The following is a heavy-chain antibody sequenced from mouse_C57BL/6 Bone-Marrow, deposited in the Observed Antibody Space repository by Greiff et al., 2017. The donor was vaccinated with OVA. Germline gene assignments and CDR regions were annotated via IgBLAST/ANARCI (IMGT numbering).Heavy chain of an antibody. CDR3: AREGDFLRYYFDY. CDR1: GFNIKDYY. CDR2: INPEDGDT. D-gene: IGHD1-1*01. Sequence: EVKLQESGAELVKPGASVKLSCTASGFNIKDYYMHWVKQRTEQGQEWIGRINPEDGDTKYAPKFQGKATITADTSSNPAYLQLSSLTSEDTAFYYCAREGDFLRYYFDYWGRGTTLTVSS. J-gene: IGHJ2*01. V-gene: IGHV14-2*01.